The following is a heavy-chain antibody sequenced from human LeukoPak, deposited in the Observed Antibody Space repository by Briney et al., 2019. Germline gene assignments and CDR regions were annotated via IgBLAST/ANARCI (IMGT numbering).Heavy chain of an antibody. Sequence: ASVKVSCKASGYTFTSYDINWVRQATGQGLEWMGWMNPNSGNTGYAQKFQGRVTITRNTSISTTYMELSRLRSDDTAVYYCARAYYYYMDVWGKGTTVTVSS. J-gene: IGHJ6*03. CDR3: ARAYYYYMDV. CDR1: GYTFTSYD. V-gene: IGHV1-8*03. CDR2: MNPNSGNT.